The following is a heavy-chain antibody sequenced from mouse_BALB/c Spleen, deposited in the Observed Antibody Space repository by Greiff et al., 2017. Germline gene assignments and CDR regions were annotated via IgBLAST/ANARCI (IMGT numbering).Heavy chain of an antibody. CDR2: ISYSGST. CDR3: AREVPYYYAMDY. CDR1: GDSITSCY. Sequence: EVQRVESGPSLVKPSQTLSLTCSVTGDSITSCYWNWIRKFPGNKLEYMGYISYSGSTYYTPSLKSRISITRDTSKNQYYLQLNSVTTEDTATYYCAREVPYYYAMDYWGQGTSVTGSA. J-gene: IGHJ4*01. D-gene: IGHD2-14*01. V-gene: IGHV3-8*02.